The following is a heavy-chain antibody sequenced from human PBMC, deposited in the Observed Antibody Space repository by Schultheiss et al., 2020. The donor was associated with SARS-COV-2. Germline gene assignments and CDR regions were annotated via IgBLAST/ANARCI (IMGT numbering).Heavy chain of an antibody. J-gene: IGHJ5*02. Sequence: SETLSLTCAVSGYSISSGYYWGWIRQPPGKGLEWIGSIYHSGSTYYNPSLKSRVTISVDTSKNQFSLKLSSVTAADTAVYYCARGYSYVYVIGWIDPWGQGTLVTVSS. CDR2: IYHSGST. CDR3: ARGYSYVYVIGWIDP. V-gene: IGHV4-38-2*01. CDR1: GYSISSGYY. D-gene: IGHD5-18*01.